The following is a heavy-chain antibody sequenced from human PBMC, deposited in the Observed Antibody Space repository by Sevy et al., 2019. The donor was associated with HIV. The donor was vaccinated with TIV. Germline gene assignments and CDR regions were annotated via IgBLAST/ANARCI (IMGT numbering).Heavy chain of an antibody. J-gene: IGHJ4*02. V-gene: IGHV3-23*01. CDR3: AKDMRFGELLGDY. D-gene: IGHD3-10*01. CDR1: GFTFSSYA. CDR2: ISGSGGST. Sequence: GGSLRLSCAASGFTFSSYAMSWVRQAPGKGLEWVSAISGSGGSTYYADSVKGRFTISRDNSKNTLYLQMNSLRAEDTAVDYCAKDMRFGELLGDYWGQGTLVTVSS.